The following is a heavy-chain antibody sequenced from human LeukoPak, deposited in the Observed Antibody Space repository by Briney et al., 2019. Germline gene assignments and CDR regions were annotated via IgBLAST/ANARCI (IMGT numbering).Heavy chain of an antibody. Sequence: GGSLRLPCSASGFTFSSYSMHWVCQAPGKGLDSVSTISSNGGNTYYADSVKARFTISRDNSKNTLYLQMSSLRAEDTAVYYCVKGSIYSSGCLDFWGQGTLVTVSS. V-gene: IGHV3-64D*06. J-gene: IGHJ4*02. CDR1: GFTFSSYS. CDR3: VKGSIYSSGCLDF. CDR2: ISSNGGNT. D-gene: IGHD6-19*01.